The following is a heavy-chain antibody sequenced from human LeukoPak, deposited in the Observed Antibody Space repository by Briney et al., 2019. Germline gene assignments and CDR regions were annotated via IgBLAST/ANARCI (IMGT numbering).Heavy chain of an antibody. CDR2: IYTSGST. D-gene: IGHD2-2*01. J-gene: IGHJ5*02. CDR1: GGSISNSY. CDR3: ARDLSRGYCSSTSCSGRPSPKGWFDP. V-gene: IGHV4-4*07. Sequence: SETLSLTCTVSGGSISNSYWSWIRQPPGKGLEWIGRIYTSGSTNYNPSLKSRVTMSVDTSKNQFSLKLSSVTAADTAVYYCARDLSRGYCSSTSCSGRPSPKGWFDPWGQGTLVTVSS.